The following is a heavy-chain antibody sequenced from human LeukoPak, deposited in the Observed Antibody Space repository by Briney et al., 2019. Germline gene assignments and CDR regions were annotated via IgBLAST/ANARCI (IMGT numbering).Heavy chain of an antibody. CDR3: ARSIFGSAIVVVPAQKDYYGMDV. V-gene: IGHV4-59*01. Sequence: MASETLSLTCTVSGGSISRYYWSWIRQPPGKGLDWIGYIYYSGRTNYNPSLKSRVTISVDTSKNQFSLKLSSVTAADTAVYYCARSIFGSAIVVVPAQKDYYGMDVWGQGTTVTVSS. CDR2: IYYSGRT. CDR1: GGSISRYY. J-gene: IGHJ6*02. D-gene: IGHD2-2*01.